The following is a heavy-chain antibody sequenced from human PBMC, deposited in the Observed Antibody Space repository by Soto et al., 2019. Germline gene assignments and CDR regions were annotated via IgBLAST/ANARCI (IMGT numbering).Heavy chain of an antibody. D-gene: IGHD7-27*01. CDR2: ISGTGGST. CDR1: GFTFNNYA. J-gene: IGHJ3*02. V-gene: IGHV3-23*01. CDR3: GKGNSKWGTGDAFDI. Sequence: GGSLRLSCAASGFTFNNYALNWVRQAPGKGLEWVSSISGTGGSTFYAGSAKGRFTISRDNSKNTLFLQMTSLRAEDTAVYYCGKGNSKWGTGDAFDIWAQGTMVTVSS.